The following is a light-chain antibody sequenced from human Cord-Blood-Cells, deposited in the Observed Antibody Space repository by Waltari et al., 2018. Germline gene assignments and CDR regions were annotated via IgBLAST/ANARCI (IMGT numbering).Light chain of an antibody. Sequence: DIQMTQSPSSLSASVGDRVTITCRASQSISSYLNWYQQKPGKAPKLLIYAASHLQSGVPSRFSGSGSGTDFTLTISRLQPEDFSTFYCQQSYSTPWTFGQGTKVEIK. V-gene: IGKV1-39*01. CDR1: QSISSY. CDR2: AAS. CDR3: QQSYSTPWT. J-gene: IGKJ1*01.